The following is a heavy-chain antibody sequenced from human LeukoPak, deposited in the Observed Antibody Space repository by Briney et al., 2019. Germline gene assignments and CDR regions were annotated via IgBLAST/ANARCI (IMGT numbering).Heavy chain of an antibody. CDR1: GFTVSSNY. J-gene: IGHJ6*02. V-gene: IGHV3-53*01. D-gene: IGHD3-16*02. CDR2: IYSGGGT. CDR3: ARFKTYYDYVWGSYPADYGMDV. Sequence: GGSLRLSCAASGFTVSSNYMSWVRQAPGKGLEWVSVIYSGGGTYYADSVKGRFTISRDNSENTLYLQMNSLRAEDTAVYYCARFKTYYDYVWGSYPADYGMDVWGQGTTVTVSS.